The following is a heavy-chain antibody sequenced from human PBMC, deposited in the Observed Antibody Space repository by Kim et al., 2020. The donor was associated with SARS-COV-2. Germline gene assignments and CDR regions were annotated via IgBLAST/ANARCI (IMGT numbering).Heavy chain of an antibody. D-gene: IGHD3-16*01. CDR2: IHAANGNT. CDR1: GDRFTTFS. J-gene: IGHJ5*01. Sequence: ASVTVSCKASGDRFTTFSMHWVRQAPGQRLEWMGWIHAANGNTVYAESFHGRITISRDTSAETVYMELSSLTSTDTAMYYCTKDLSYGGLAFGSWGQGTLVSVSS. CDR3: TKDLSYGGLAFGS. V-gene: IGHV1-3*01.